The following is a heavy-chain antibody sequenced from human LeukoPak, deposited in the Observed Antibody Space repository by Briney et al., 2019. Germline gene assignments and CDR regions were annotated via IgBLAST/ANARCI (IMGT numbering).Heavy chain of an antibody. CDR2: IYHSGST. D-gene: IGHD5-18*01. CDR3: ARAQKGYSYGYYFDY. Sequence: PSETLSLTCTVSGYSISSGYYWGWIRQPPGKGLEWIGSIYHSGSTYYNPSLKSRVTISVDTSKNQFSLKLSSVTAADTAVYYCARAQKGYSYGYYFDYWGQGTLVTVSS. J-gene: IGHJ4*02. CDR1: GYSISSGYY. V-gene: IGHV4-38-2*02.